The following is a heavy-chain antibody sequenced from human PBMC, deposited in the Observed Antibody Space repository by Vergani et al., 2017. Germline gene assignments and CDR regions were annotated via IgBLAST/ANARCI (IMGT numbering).Heavy chain of an antibody. CDR2: IIPILGIA. D-gene: IGHD3-3*01. V-gene: IGHV1-69*02. Sequence: QVQLVQSGAEVKKPGSSVKVSCKASGGTFSSYTISWVRQAPGQGLEWMGRIIPILGIANYAQKFQGRVTITADKSTSTAYIELSSLRSEDTAVYYCAAGQNYDFWSGYHYVFDYWGQGTLVTVSS. J-gene: IGHJ4*02. CDR3: AAGQNYDFWSGYHYVFDY. CDR1: GGTFSSYT.